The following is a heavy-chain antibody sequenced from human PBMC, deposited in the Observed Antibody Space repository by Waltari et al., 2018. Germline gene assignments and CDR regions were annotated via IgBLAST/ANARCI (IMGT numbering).Heavy chain of an antibody. Sequence: EVQLVESGGGLVKPGGSLRLSCAASGFTFISDNLNCVRPAPGQRLEGVSSISSSSSYIYYADSVKGRFTISRDNAKNSLSLQMNSLRAEDTAVYYCARDNSAGYCSGGNCYTDYWGQGTLVTVSS. J-gene: IGHJ4*02. CDR1: GFTFISDN. CDR2: ISSSSSYI. V-gene: IGHV3-21*01. D-gene: IGHD2-15*01. CDR3: ARDNSAGYCSGGNCYTDY.